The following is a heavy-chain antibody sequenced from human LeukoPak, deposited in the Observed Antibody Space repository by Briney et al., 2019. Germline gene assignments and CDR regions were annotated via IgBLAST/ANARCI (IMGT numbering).Heavy chain of an antibody. CDR3: ARLLGMATITVDY. D-gene: IGHD5-24*01. CDR1: GYSFTSYW. J-gene: IGHJ4*02. Sequence: GESLKISSKGSGYSFTSYWIGWVRQMPGKGLELMVIIYPGDSDTRYSPSFQGQVTISADKSISTAYLQWSSLKASDTAMYYCARLLGMATITVDYWGQGTLVTVSS. V-gene: IGHV5-51*01. CDR2: IYPGDSDT.